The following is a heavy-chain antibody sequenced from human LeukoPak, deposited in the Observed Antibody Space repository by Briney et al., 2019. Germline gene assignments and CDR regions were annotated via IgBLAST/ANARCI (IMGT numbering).Heavy chain of an antibody. D-gene: IGHD1-26*01. V-gene: IGHV1-24*01. CDR2: FDPEDGET. CDR3: ARPVAGATTFGY. J-gene: IGHJ4*02. CDR1: GYTLTELS. Sequence: ASVKVSCKVSGYTLTELSMHWVRQAPGKGLEWMGGFDPEDGETIYAQKFQGRVTMTEDTSTDTAYMELNSLRAEDTAVYYCARPVAGATTFGYWGQGTLVTVSP.